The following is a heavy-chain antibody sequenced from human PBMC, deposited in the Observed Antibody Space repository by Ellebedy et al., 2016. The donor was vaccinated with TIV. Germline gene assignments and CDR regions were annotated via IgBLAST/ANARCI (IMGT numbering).Heavy chain of an antibody. Sequence: GESLKISCAASGFAFSSYWMHWVRQAPGKGLVWVSRINSDGSSTSYADSVKGRFTISRDNAKNTLYLQMNSLRAEDTAVYYCARAHYIGFRGMDVWGQGTTVTVSS. CDR1: GFAFSSYW. CDR2: INSDGSST. D-gene: IGHD2-15*01. CDR3: ARAHYIGFRGMDV. J-gene: IGHJ6*02. V-gene: IGHV3-74*01.